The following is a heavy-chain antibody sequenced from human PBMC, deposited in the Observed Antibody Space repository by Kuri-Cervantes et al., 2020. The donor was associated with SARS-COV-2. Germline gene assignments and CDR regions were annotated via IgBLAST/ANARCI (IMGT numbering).Heavy chain of an antibody. D-gene: IGHD1-1*01. V-gene: IGHV1-24*01. CDR1: GYTLSELS. CDR3: LTDLTANNWDPDAFDA. Sequence: ASVKVSCKVSGYTLSELSIHWVRQPPGQGLEWMGGYHPDDGETFYAQKFQGRVTMTEDTSTDTAYMELSSLGSEDTAVYYCLTDLTANNWDPDAFDAWGQGTMVTVSS. J-gene: IGHJ3*01. CDR2: YHPDDGET.